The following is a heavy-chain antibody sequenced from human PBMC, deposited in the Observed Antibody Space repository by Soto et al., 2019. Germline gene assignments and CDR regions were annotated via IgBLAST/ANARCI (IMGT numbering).Heavy chain of an antibody. CDR3: SSSMGGWFDL. CDR2: INAGNGDT. Sequence: QVQLVPSGAEVKKPGASVRVSCRASGYTFTSYGIHWVRQAPGQRLEWLGWINAGNGDTKYSQTFEARITITRDTSASTVYMDLSRLRPEDTAVYYCSSSMGGWFDLWGQGTLVTVSS. J-gene: IGHJ5*02. V-gene: IGHV1-3*01. CDR1: GYTFTSYG. D-gene: IGHD2-15*01.